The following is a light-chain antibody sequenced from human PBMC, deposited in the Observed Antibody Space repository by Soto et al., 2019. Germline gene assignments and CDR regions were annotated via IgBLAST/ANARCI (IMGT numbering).Light chain of an antibody. CDR3: RSYSGSSTIVV. V-gene: IGLV2-14*03. J-gene: IGLJ2*01. CDR2: DVN. Sequence: QSALTQPASVSGSPGQSITISCTGTSSDVGGYNFVSWYQQHPGKAPRLMILDVNNRPSGVSTRFSGSKSGNTASLTISGLQAEDEADYYCRSYSGSSTIVVFGGGTKLTVL. CDR1: SSDVGGYNF.